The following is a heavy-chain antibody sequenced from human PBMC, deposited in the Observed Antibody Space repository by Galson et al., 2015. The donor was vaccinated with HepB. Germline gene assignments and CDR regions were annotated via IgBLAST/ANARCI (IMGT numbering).Heavy chain of an antibody. CDR1: GFPFSSYA. D-gene: IGHD2-21*02. J-gene: IGHJ1*01. V-gene: IGHV3-30*18. Sequence: SLRLSCAASGFPFSSYAMHWVRQAPGKGLEWVALISYDGSDKYYADSVKGRFTVSRDNSKNTLYLQMNSLRTEDTAVYYCAKDGTPPYCGGDCYSFTPLSYFQHWGQGTLVTVSS. CDR3: AKDGTPPYCGGDCYSFTPLSYFQH. CDR2: ISYDGSDK.